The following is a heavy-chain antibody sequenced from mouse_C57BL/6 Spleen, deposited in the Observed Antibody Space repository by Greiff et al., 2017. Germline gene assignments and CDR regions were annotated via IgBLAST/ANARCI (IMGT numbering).Heavy chain of an antibody. Sequence: QVQLQQPGAELVKPGASVKVSCKASGFTFTSYWMHWVKQRPGQGLEWIGRIHPSDSDTNYKQKIKGKATLTVDKSYSTAYMQLSNLTSEDSADYYRSHLNDGFWYIDVWGTRNEVNISS. V-gene: IGHV1-74*01. D-gene: IGHD2-3*01. CDR2: IHPSDSDT. J-gene: IGHJ1*03. CDR3: SHLNDGFWYIDV. CDR1: GFTFTSYW.